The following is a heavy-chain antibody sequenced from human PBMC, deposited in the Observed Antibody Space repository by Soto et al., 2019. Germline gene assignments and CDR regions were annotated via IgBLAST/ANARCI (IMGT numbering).Heavy chain of an antibody. CDR1: GFTFSSYT. D-gene: IGHD6-13*01. CDR2: ITSSSSTI. J-gene: IGHJ6*02. CDR3: ARTLAAAAYYYYYGMDV. V-gene: IGHV3-48*02. Sequence: EVQLVESGGGLVQPGGSLRLSCAASGFTFSSYTMNWVRQAPGKGLEWVSYITSSSSTIYYADSVKARLTISRDNAKNSLYLQMNSLRDEDTAVYYCARTLAAAAYYYYYGMDVWGQVTTVTVSS.